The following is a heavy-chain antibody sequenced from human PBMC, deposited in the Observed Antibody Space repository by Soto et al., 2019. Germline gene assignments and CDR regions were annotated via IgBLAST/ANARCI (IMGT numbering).Heavy chain of an antibody. CDR3: AKVLKAVAGTYDY. CDR1: GFTFSIYA. J-gene: IGHJ4*02. Sequence: EVQLLESGGGLVQPGGSLRLSCAASGFTFSIYAMSWVRQAPGKGLEWVSAVSGGGDYTYYADSVKGRFAISRDNPKNTLYLQMNSLRAEDTAVYYCAKVLKAVAGTYDYGGQGTLVTVSS. CDR2: VSGGGDYT. V-gene: IGHV3-23*01. D-gene: IGHD6-19*01.